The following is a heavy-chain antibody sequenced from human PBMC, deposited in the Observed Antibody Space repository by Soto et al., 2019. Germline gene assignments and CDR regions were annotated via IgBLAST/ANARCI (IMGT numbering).Heavy chain of an antibody. D-gene: IGHD6-6*01. Sequence: QVQLVESGGGVVQPGRSLRLSCAASGFTMSGVDMHWVRQAPGKGLEWVAVMSYDGSRQYYADSVEGRFTISRDNSKTTLYLQMDSLSTEDTAVYYCAKGGWNGSSSRSDCWGQGTLVTVSS. J-gene: IGHJ4*02. CDR1: GFTMSGVD. CDR3: AKGGWNGSSSRSDC. V-gene: IGHV3-30*18. CDR2: MSYDGSRQ.